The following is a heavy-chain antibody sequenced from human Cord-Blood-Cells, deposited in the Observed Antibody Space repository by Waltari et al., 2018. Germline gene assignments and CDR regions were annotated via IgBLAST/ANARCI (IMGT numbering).Heavy chain of an antibody. Sequence: QVQLVQSGAEVKKPGASVKVSCKASGSTFTGYYMHWVRQAPGQGLEWRGWINPNSGGTNYAQKFQGRVTMTRDTSISTAYMELSRLRSDDTAVYYCARVAYGSGSYAFDIWGQGTMVTVSS. CDR2: INPNSGGT. CDR1: GSTFTGYY. V-gene: IGHV1-2*02. CDR3: ARVAYGSGSYAFDI. D-gene: IGHD3-10*01. J-gene: IGHJ3*02.